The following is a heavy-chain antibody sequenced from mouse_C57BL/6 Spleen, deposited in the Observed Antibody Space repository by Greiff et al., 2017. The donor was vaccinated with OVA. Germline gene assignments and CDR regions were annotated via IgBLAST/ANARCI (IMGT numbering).Heavy chain of an antibody. CDR3: TRESYYGSSNWYFDV. CDR1: GFTFSSYA. CDR2: ISSGGDYI. Sequence: EVKLMESGEGLVKPGGSLKLSCAASGFTFSSYAMSWVRQTPEKRLEWVAYISSGGDYIYYADTVKGRFTISRDNARNTLYLQMSSLKSEDTAMDYCTRESYYGSSNWYFDVWGTGTTVTVSS. D-gene: IGHD1-1*01. V-gene: IGHV5-9-1*02. J-gene: IGHJ1*03.